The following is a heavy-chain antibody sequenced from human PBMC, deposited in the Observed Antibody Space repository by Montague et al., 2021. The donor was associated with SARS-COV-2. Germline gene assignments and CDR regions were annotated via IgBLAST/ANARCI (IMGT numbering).Heavy chain of an antibody. Sequence: SLRLSCAASGFTFSSYWMSWVRQAPGKGLEWVANIKQDGSEKYYVDSVKGRFTISRGNAKNSLYLQMNSLRAEDTAVYYCARESGDTAMVGGMDVWGQGTTVTVSS. D-gene: IGHD5-18*01. CDR1: GFTFSSYW. J-gene: IGHJ6*02. CDR2: IKQDGSEK. V-gene: IGHV3-7*03. CDR3: ARESGDTAMVGGMDV.